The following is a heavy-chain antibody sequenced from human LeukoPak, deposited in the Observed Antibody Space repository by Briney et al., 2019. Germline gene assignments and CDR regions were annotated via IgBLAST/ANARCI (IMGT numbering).Heavy chain of an antibody. CDR3: ARRITMVRGVIEY. CDR2: IIPIFGTA. D-gene: IGHD3-10*01. CDR1: GGTFSSYA. Sequence: SVKVSCKASGGTFSSYAISWVRQAPGQGLEWMGGIIPIFGTANYAQKFQGRVTITADESTSTAYMELSGLRSEDTAVYYCARRITMVRGVIEYWGQGTLVTVSS. V-gene: IGHV1-69*13. J-gene: IGHJ4*02.